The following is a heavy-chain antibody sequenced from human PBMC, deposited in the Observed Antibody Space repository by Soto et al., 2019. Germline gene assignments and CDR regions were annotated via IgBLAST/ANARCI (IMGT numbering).Heavy chain of an antibody. Sequence: GESLKISCKGSGYSFTSYWISWVRQMPGKGLEWMGRIDPSDSYTNYSPSFQGHVTISADKSISTAYLQWSSLKASDTAIYYCARRGAYDFDDWGQGTLVTVSS. CDR2: IDPSDSYT. J-gene: IGHJ4*01. CDR1: GYSFTSYW. CDR3: ARRGAYDFDD. V-gene: IGHV5-10-1*01. D-gene: IGHD4-17*01.